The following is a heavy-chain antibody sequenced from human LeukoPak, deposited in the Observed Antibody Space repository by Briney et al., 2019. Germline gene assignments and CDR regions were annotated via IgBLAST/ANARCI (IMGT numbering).Heavy chain of an antibody. CDR1: GGSISSSSYY. J-gene: IGHJ4*02. V-gene: IGHV4-39*01. CDR2: IYYSGST. D-gene: IGHD6-13*01. CDR3: ASIKQQLAIDY. Sequence: SETLSLTCTVSGGSISSSSYYWGWIRQPPGKGLEWIGSIYYSGSTYYNPSLKSRVTISVDTSKNQFSLKLSSVTAADTAVYYCASIKQQLAIDYWGQGTLVTVSS.